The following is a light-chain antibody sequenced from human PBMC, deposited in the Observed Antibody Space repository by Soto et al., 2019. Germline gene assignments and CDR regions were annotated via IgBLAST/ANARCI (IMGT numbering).Light chain of an antibody. V-gene: IGLV2-14*01. CDR3: AARPSSMTCHV. J-gene: IGLJ1*01. CDR1: NSGVGGYNY. CDR2: DVS. Sequence: QSVLTQPASVSGSPGQSITISCTGTNSGVGGYNYVSWYQQHPGKAPKLIISDVSHRPSGVSNRFSGSKSGNSASLTISGLQAEDDADYYWAARPSSMTCHVFGTGTTVTVL.